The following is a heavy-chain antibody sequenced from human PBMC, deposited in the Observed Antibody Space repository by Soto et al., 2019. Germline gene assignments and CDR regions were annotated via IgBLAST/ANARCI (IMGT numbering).Heavy chain of an antibody. CDR1: GFTFSSYW. CDR2: IKQDGSEK. D-gene: IGHD3-3*01. J-gene: IGHJ6*03. CDR3: ARDDQLRITIFGVAPLDYMDV. V-gene: IGHV3-7*01. Sequence: HPGGPLRLSCAASGFTFSSYWMSWVRQAPGKGLEWVANIKQDGSEKYYVDSVKGRFTISRDNAKNSLYLQMNSLRAKDTAVYYCARDDQLRITIFGVAPLDYMDVWGKGTTVTVPS.